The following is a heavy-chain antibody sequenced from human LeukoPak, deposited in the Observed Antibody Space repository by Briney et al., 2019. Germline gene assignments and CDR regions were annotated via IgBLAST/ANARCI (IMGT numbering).Heavy chain of an antibody. J-gene: IGHJ4*02. CDR3: AKKTPGTYPFDY. Sequence: GGSLRLSCAASGFSFSSTAMNWIRQAPGKGLEWVSASGTDGDTYYADSVQGRFTISRDNSRNTLYLQMTSLRADDTAVYHCAKKTPGTYPFDYWAREPWSPSPQ. V-gene: IGHV3-23*01. CDR2: SGTDGDT. CDR1: GFSFSSTA. D-gene: IGHD6-13*01.